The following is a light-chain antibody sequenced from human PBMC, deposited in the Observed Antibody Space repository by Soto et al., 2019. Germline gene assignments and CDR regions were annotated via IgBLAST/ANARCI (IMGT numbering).Light chain of an antibody. V-gene: IGLV6-57*01. CDR3: QSSDSDNQV. CDR1: SGSIASNY. CDR2: EDN. J-gene: IGLJ3*02. Sequence: NFMLTQPHSVSESPGKTVTISCTRSSGSIASNYVQWYQQRPGSSPTTVIYEDNQRPSGVPDRFSGSIDSSSNSASLTIAGLTTEDDADYYCQSSDSDNQVFGGGTKLTVL.